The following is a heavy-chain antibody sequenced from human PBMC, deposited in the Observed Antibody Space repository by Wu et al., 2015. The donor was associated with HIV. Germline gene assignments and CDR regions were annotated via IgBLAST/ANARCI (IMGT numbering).Heavy chain of an antibody. CDR3: AGGGGRTSMDPFDF. CDR1: GATFSSYA. J-gene: IGHJ4*02. V-gene: IGHV1-69*13. Sequence: QVQLVQSGAEVKNPGSSVRVSCKASGATFSSYALSWVRQAPGQGLEWMGRLIPMYGTGNYAQKFQGRVTITADESTSTAYMDVSGLRSDDTAVYYCAGGGGRTSMDPFDFWGQGTLVTVSS. D-gene: IGHD5-18*01. CDR2: LIPMYGTG.